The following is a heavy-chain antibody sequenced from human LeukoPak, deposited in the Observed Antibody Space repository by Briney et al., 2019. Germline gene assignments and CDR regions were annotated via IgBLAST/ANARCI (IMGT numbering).Heavy chain of an antibody. Sequence: SETLSLTCTVSGGSISSYSWSWIRQPAGKGLEWIGRVYSSGSTNYNPSLKSRVTMSVDTSKNQLSLKLNSVTAADTAVYYCAREIYHQLGLYYYYYMDVWGKGTTVTVSS. V-gene: IGHV4-4*07. D-gene: IGHD3-16*01. J-gene: IGHJ6*03. CDR2: VYSSGST. CDR3: AREIYHQLGLYYYYYMDV. CDR1: GGSISSYS.